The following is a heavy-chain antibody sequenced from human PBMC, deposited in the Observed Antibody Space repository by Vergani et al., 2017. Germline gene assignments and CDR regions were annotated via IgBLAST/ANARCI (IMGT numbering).Heavy chain of an antibody. CDR3: AREMGWFDL. D-gene: IGHD2-8*01. V-gene: IGHV4-61*02. CDR2: IYTSGST. Sequence: QVQLQESGPGLVKPSQTLSLTCTVSGGSISSGSYYWSWIRQPAGKGLEWIGRIYTSGSTNYNPSLKSRVTISVDTSKNQFSLKLSSVTAADTAVYYCAREMGWFDLWGQGTLVTVSS. J-gene: IGHJ5*02. CDR1: GGSISSGSYY.